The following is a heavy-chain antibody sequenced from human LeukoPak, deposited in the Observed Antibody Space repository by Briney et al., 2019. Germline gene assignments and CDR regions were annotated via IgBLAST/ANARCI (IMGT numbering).Heavy chain of an antibody. V-gene: IGHV3-30*03. D-gene: IGHD3-10*01. CDR1: GFTFSGNA. CDR3: ARTITIGHGMDV. Sequence: GGSLRLSCVDSGFTFSGNAMHWVRQAPGKGLEWVALISYDGDNKDYGDSVKGRFTVSRDTSKNTLYLQVSSLRADDTAVYYCARTITIGHGMDVWGKGTTVTVSS. CDR2: ISYDGDNK. J-gene: IGHJ6*04.